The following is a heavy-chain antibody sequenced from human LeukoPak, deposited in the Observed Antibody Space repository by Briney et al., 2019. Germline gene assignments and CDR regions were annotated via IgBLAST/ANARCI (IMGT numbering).Heavy chain of an antibody. V-gene: IGHV1-2*02. CDR3: ARGITIFGVLLWDYYGMDV. Sequence: ASVKVSCKASGYTFTGYYMHWVRQAPGQGLEWMGWINPNSGGTNYAQKFQGRVTMTRDTSTSTVYMELSSLRSEDTAVYYCARGITIFGVLLWDYYGMDVWGQGTTVTVSS. CDR2: INPNSGGT. CDR1: GYTFTGYY. D-gene: IGHD3-3*01. J-gene: IGHJ6*02.